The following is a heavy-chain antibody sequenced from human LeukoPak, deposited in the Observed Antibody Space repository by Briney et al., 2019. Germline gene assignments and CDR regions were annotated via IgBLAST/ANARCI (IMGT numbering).Heavy chain of an antibody. CDR2: IKKDGSEK. V-gene: IGHV3-7*01. CDR3: AKDLLWGSGSLDY. D-gene: IGHD3-10*01. J-gene: IGHJ4*02. CDR1: GFTFSSYW. Sequence: GGSLRLSCAASGFTFSSYWMSWVRQAPGKGLEWVANIKKDGSEKYYVDSVKGRFTISRDNSKNTLYLQMNSLRADDTVVYYCAKDLLWGSGSLDYWGQGTLVTVSS.